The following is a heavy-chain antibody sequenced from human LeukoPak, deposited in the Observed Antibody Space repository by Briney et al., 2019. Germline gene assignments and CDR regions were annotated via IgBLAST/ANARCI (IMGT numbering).Heavy chain of an antibody. J-gene: IGHJ4*02. V-gene: IGHV3-7*01. CDR3: AKDRGDIIVVIETIRSLEFDY. CDR1: GFTFSNYW. Sequence: GGSLRLSCEGSGFTFSNYWMGWVRQAPGKGLQWVANIKTDGSEKYYVDSVKGRFTISRDNAKNSLYLQMNSLRAEDTAVYYCAKDRGDIIVVIETIRSLEFDYWGQGTLVTVSS. CDR2: IKTDGSEK. D-gene: IGHD3-10*01.